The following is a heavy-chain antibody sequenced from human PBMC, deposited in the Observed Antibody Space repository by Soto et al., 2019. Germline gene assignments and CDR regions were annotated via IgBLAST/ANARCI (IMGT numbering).Heavy chain of an antibody. CDR2: IIPIFGTA. J-gene: IGHJ6*02. CDR1: GGTFSSYA. V-gene: IGHV1-69*13. Sequence: SVKVSCKASGGTFSSYAISWVRQAPGQGLEWMGGIIPIFGTANYAQKFQGRVTITADESTSTAYMELSSLRSEDTAVYYCARREYSGSWVNGMDVWGQGTTVTVSS. CDR3: ARREYSGSWVNGMDV. D-gene: IGHD6-13*01.